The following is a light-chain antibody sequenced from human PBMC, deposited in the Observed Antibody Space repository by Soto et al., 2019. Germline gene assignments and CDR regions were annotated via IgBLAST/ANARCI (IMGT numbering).Light chain of an antibody. V-gene: IGLV2-14*01. CDR1: SSDVGYYNY. Sequence: QSALTQPASVSGSPGQWITISCTGTSSDVGYYNYVSWYQHHPGKVPKLMIYEVSNRPSGVSNRFSGSKSGNTASLTISGLQAEDEADYYCSSYTTSSTQVFGGGTKLTVL. CDR2: EVS. J-gene: IGLJ3*02. CDR3: SSYTTSSTQV.